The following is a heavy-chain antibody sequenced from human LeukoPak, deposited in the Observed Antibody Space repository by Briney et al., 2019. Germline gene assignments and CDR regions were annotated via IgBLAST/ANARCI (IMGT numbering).Heavy chain of an antibody. V-gene: IGHV3-23*01. Sequence: GGSLRLSCVASGFTFSTYGMSWVRQAPGKGLEWVSAISGSGGSTYYADSVKGRFTISRDNSKNTLYLQMNSLRAEDTAVYYCAKGILPYFVAFDIWGQGTMVTVSS. CDR1: GFTFSTYG. D-gene: IGHD2-21*01. CDR2: ISGSGGST. CDR3: AKGILPYFVAFDI. J-gene: IGHJ3*02.